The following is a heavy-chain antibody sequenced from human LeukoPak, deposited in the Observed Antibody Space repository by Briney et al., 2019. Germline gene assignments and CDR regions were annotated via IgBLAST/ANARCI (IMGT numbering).Heavy chain of an antibody. CDR3: ARDNSGYSGSPTLDYFDY. D-gene: IGHD1-26*01. CDR1: GYTFTGYY. J-gene: IGHJ4*02. CDR2: INAGNGNT. V-gene: IGHV1-3*01. Sequence: ASVKVSCKASGYTFTGYYMHWVRQAPGQRLEWMGWINAGNGNTKYSQKFQGRVTITRDTSASTAYMELSSLRSEDTAVYYCARDNSGYSGSPTLDYFDYWGQGTLVTVSS.